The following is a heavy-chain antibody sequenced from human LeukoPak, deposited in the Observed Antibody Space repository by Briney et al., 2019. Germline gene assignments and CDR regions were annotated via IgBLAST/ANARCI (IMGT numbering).Heavy chain of an antibody. Sequence: GRSLRLSCAASGFTFSSYSMSWVRQAPGKGLEWVSYISSSSSTIYYADSVKGRFTISRDNAKNSLYLQMNSLTAGDTAVYYCAREPDAFDIWGQGTMVTVSS. CDR3: AREPDAFDI. CDR2: ISSSSSTI. J-gene: IGHJ3*02. CDR1: GFTFSSYS. V-gene: IGHV3-48*01.